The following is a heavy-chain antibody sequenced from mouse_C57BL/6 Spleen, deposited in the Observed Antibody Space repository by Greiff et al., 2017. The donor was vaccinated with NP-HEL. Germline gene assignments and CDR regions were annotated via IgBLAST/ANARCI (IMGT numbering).Heavy chain of an antibody. CDR3: ARKNGSSPYWYFDV. Sequence: EVQRVESGGDLVKPGGSLKLSCAASGFTFSSYGMSWVRQTPDKRLEWVATISSGGSYTYYPDSVKGRFTISRDNAKNTLYLQMSSLKSEDTAMYYCARKNGSSPYWYFDVWGTGTTVTVSS. J-gene: IGHJ1*03. CDR2: ISSGGSYT. V-gene: IGHV5-6*01. D-gene: IGHD1-1*01. CDR1: GFTFSSYG.